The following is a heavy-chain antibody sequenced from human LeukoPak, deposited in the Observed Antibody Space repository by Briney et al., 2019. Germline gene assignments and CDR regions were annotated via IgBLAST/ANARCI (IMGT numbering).Heavy chain of an antibody. CDR2: IIPIFGTA. CDR1: GGTFSSYA. CDR3: AGEGDGYQYYFDY. D-gene: IGHD5-24*01. Sequence: SVKVSCKASGGTFSSYAISWVRQAPGQGLEWMGGIIPIFGTANYAQKFQGRVTITADESMSTAYMELSSLRSEDTAVYYCAGEGDGYQYYFDYWGQGTLVTVSS. V-gene: IGHV1-69*13. J-gene: IGHJ4*02.